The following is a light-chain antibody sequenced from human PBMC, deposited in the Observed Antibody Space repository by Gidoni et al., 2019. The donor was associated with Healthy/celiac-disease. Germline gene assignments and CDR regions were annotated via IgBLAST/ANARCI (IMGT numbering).Light chain of an antibody. CDR3: QQSYSSWT. J-gene: IGKJ1*01. CDR2: AAS. CDR1: QSISSY. Sequence: DIQMTQSPSSLSASVGDRVTITCRASQSISSYLNWYQQKPGKAPKLLIYAASSLQSGVPSRFSGSGSGTDFTLISSLQPEDFATYYCQQSYSSWTFXXXTKVEIK. V-gene: IGKV1-39*01.